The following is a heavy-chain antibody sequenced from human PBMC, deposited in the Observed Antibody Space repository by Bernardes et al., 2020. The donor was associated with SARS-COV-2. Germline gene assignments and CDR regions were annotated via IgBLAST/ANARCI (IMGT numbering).Heavy chain of an antibody. CDR3: ARQRADYDFWSGYYRRGNWFDP. J-gene: IGHJ5*02. CDR2: IYYSWST. D-gene: IGHD3-3*01. Sequence: TPSLTRTGSVASITSYYLSGIRHPPVQGPEWIGYIYYSWSTNYNPSLKRRVTISLDTSKNQFSLKLSSVTAADTALYYCARQRADYDFWSGYYRRGNWFDPWGQGTLVTVSS. CDR1: VASITSYY. V-gene: IGHV4-59*08.